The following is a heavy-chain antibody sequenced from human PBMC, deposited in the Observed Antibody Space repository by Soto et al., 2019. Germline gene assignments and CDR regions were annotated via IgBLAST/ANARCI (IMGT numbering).Heavy chain of an antibody. CDR2: VHNGGIG. CDR3: ARVWGWHFDL. D-gene: IGHD7-27*01. Sequence: EVQLVESGGGLIQPGGSLILSCAASGFNMSKYYMTWVRQAPGKGLQWLSLVHNGGIGNYGYFLRGRIAVSRDNSKNTVFLQVNSLRAKDTAVYYSARVWGWHFDLWGRGTLVTVSS. J-gene: IGHJ2*01. CDR1: GFNMSKYY. V-gene: IGHV3-53*02.